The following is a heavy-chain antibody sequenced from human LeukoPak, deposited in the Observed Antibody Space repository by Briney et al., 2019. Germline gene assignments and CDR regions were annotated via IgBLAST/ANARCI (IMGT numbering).Heavy chain of an antibody. J-gene: IGHJ4*02. CDR1: GFTFSSYE. Sequence: GGSLRLSCAASGFTFSSYEMNWVRQAPGKGLEWVSGISWNSGSKGYADSVKGRFTISRDNAKNSLYLQMNSLRAEDTALYYCAKDNYSGSYYLLDYWGQGTLVTVSS. D-gene: IGHD1-26*01. CDR2: ISWNSGSK. V-gene: IGHV3-9*01. CDR3: AKDNYSGSYYLLDY.